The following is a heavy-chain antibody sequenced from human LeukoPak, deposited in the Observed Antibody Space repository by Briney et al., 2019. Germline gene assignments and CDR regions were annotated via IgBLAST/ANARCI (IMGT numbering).Heavy chain of an antibody. J-gene: IGHJ4*02. CDR1: GFTFSSYS. V-gene: IGHV3-21*01. Sequence: PGGSLRLSCAASGFTFSSYSMNWVRQAPGKGLEWVSSISSSSSYIYYADSVKGRFTISRDNAKNSLYLQMNSLRAEDTAVYYCARVGYEGYYFDYWGQGTLVTVSS. CDR2: ISSSSSYI. D-gene: IGHD5-12*01. CDR3: ARVGYEGYYFDY.